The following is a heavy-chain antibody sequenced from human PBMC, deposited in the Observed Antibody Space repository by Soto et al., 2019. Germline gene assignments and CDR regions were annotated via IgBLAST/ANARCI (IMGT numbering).Heavy chain of an antibody. CDR2: ISSSSSHI. V-gene: IGHV3-21*01. CDR3: ARDRYYGSGALDV. D-gene: IGHD3-10*01. J-gene: IGHJ6*04. Sequence: GGSLILSCAASGFTFSSYSVNWVRQAPGKGLEWVSSISSSSSHIYYADSVKGRFTISSDNAKTSLYLQMTSLRAEDTAVYYCARDRYYGSGALDVWGKGTTVTVSS. CDR1: GFTFSSYS.